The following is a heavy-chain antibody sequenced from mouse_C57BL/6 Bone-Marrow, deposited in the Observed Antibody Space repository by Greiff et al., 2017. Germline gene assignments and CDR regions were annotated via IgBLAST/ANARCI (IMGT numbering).Heavy chain of an antibody. CDR3: ARAGFAY. J-gene: IGHJ3*01. V-gene: IGHV1-64*01. Sequence: QVQLQQPGAELVKPGASVKLSCKASGYTFTSYWMHWVKQRPGQGLEWIGMIHPNSGSTNYTEKFKSKATLTVDKSSSTAYMQLSSLAAEDSAVYYCARAGFAYWGQGTLVTVSA. CDR2: IHPNSGST. CDR1: GYTFTSYW.